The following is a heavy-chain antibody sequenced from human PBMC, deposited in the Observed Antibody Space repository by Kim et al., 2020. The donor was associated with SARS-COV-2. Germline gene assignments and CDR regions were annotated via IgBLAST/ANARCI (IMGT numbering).Heavy chain of an antibody. J-gene: IGHJ3*02. CDR1: GYTFTGYY. CDR2: INPNSGGT. Sequence: ASVKVSCKASGYTFTGYYMHWVRQAPGQGLEWMGRINPNSGGTNYAQKFQGRVTMTRDTSISTAYMELSRLRSDDTAVYYCARDFSDYYDSSGYSLAFDIWGQGTMVTVSS. V-gene: IGHV1-2*06. D-gene: IGHD3-22*01. CDR3: ARDFSDYYDSSGYSLAFDI.